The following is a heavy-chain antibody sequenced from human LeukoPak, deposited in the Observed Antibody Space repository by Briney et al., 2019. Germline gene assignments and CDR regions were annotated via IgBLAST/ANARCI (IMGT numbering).Heavy chain of an antibody. D-gene: IGHD1-14*01. CDR2: IRSSGSTI. CDR1: GFTFSSYE. J-gene: IGHJ5*02. V-gene: IGHV3-48*03. Sequence: GGSLRLSCAASGFTFSSYEMNWVRQAPGKGLEWVSYIRSSGSTIYYADSVKGRFTISRDNAKNSLYLQMNSVRVEDTAVYYCARGSEGWFDPWGKGTLVTVSS. CDR3: ARGSEGWFDP.